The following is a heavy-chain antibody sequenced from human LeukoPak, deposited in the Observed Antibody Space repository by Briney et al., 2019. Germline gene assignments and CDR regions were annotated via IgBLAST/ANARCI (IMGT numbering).Heavy chain of an antibody. D-gene: IGHD6-13*01. CDR2: IRSKANSYAT. CDR3: AKDLPRGIGAAAGTGAFDI. V-gene: IGHV3-73*01. CDR1: GFTFSGSA. J-gene: IGHJ3*02. Sequence: GGSLRLSCAASGFTFSGSAMHWVRQASGKGLEWVGRIRSKANSYATAYAASVKGRFTISRDDSKNTAYLQMNSLKTEDTAVYYCAKDLPRGIGAAAGTGAFDIWGQGTMVTVSS.